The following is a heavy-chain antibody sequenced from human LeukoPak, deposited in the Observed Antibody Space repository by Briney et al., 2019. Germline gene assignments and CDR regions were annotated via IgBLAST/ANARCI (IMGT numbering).Heavy chain of an antibody. J-gene: IGHJ6*02. V-gene: IGHV4-34*01. Sequence: SETLSLTCAVYGGSFSGYYWSWIRQPPGKGLEWIGEINHSGSTNYNPSLKSRVTISVDTSKNQFSLKLSSVTAADTAVYYCAGELATISMPRRPYSMDVWGQGTTVTVSS. CDR2: INHSGST. CDR1: GGSFSGYY. D-gene: IGHD5-12*01. CDR3: AGELATISMPRRPYSMDV.